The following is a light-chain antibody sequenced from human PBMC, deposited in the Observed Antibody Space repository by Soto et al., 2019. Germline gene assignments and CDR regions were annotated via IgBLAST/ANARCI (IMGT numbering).Light chain of an antibody. J-gene: IGKJ5*01. CDR3: QQRSNWPLIT. V-gene: IGKV3-11*01. CDR1: QSVSSY. CDR2: DAS. Sequence: EIVLTQSPATLSLSPGERATLSCRASQSVSSYLAWYQQKPGQAPRLLIYDASIRAAGIPARFSGSGSGTDFSLTISSLEPGDFAVYYCQQRSNWPLITFGQGTRLEIK.